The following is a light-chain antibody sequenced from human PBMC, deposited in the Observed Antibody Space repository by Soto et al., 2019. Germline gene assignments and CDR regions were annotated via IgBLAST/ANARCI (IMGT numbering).Light chain of an antibody. J-gene: IGLJ2*01. Sequence: QSALTQPASVSGSPGQSITISCTGTSSDIGAYNYVSWYQQHPGKAPKLMIYDVSDRPSGVSNRFSGSKSGNTASLTISGLQAEDEADYYCSSYTSSNTAVFGGGTKVTVL. V-gene: IGLV2-14*01. CDR2: DVS. CDR1: SSDIGAYNY. CDR3: SSYTSSNTAV.